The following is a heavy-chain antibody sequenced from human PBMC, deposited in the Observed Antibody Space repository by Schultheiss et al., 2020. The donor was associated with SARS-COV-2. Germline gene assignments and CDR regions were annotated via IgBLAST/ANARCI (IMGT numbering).Heavy chain of an antibody. CDR2: IYHSGST. J-gene: IGHJ6*02. Sequence: SETLSLTCAVSGYSISSGYYWGWIRQPPGKGLEWIGSIYHSGSTNYNPSLKSRVTISVDTSKNQFSLKLSSVTAADTAVYYCARRYCSSTSCYRNYGMDVWGQGTTVTVSS. D-gene: IGHD2-2*02. CDR3: ARRYCSSTSCYRNYGMDV. CDR1: GYSISSGYY. V-gene: IGHV4-38-2*01.